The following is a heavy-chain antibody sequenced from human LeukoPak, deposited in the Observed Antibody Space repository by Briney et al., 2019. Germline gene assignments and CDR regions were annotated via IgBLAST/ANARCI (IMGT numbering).Heavy chain of an antibody. CDR3: ARMCSGSYLDY. J-gene: IGHJ4*02. Sequence: QSGGSLRLSCAASGFTFSSYGMHWVRQAPGKGLEWVAVISYDGSNKYYADSVKGRFTISRDNSKNTLYLQMNSLRAEDTAVYYCARMCSGSYLDYWGQGTLVTVSS. D-gene: IGHD1-26*01. V-gene: IGHV3-30*03. CDR2: ISYDGSNK. CDR1: GFTFSSYG.